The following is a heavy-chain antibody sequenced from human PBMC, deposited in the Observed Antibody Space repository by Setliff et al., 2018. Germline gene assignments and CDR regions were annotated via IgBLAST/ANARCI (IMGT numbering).Heavy chain of an antibody. D-gene: IGHD6-6*01. CDR3: ARDDGLGPPLYYYYMDV. CDR1: GGSISSSSYY. CDR2: IYYSGST. Sequence: PSETLSLTCTVSGGSISSSSYYWGWIRQPPGKGLEWIGSIYYSGSTYYNPSLKSRVTISVDTSKNQFSLKLSSVTAADTAVYYCARDDGLGPPLYYYYMDVWGKGTTVTVSS. V-gene: IGHV4-39*02. J-gene: IGHJ6*03.